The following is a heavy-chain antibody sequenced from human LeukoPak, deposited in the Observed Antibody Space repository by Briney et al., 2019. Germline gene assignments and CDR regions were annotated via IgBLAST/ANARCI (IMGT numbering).Heavy chain of an antibody. J-gene: IGHJ4*02. Sequence: PGKSLRLSCAAAGFSFKSYGMHWVCRVPGKGLEWVASISNDGKLIYYEDSVRGRFTISRDNSNNTVHLQMNSLRTEDTAVYHCVKEYFRGFDQWGQGTLVKVSS. D-gene: IGHD2-8*01. CDR2: ISNDGKLI. CDR3: VKEYFRGFDQ. CDR1: GFSFKSYG. V-gene: IGHV3-30*18.